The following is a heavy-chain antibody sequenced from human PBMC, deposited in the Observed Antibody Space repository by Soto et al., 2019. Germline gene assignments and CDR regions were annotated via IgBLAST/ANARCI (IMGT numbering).Heavy chain of an antibody. V-gene: IGHV3-53*02. D-gene: IGHD2-21*01. CDR3: ARKPPSAIQGWAFGMDV. J-gene: IGHJ6*02. CDR2: TFSGGNT. CDR1: GFSISRNY. Sequence: ERQLVETGGGLIQTGGSLRLSCAASGFSISRNYIAWVRQPPGKGLEWVSTTFSGGNTEYAASVKGRCSISRDNYKNTLYLQMDNLRVEDTAVYYCARKPPSAIQGWAFGMDVWGQGTTVSVSS.